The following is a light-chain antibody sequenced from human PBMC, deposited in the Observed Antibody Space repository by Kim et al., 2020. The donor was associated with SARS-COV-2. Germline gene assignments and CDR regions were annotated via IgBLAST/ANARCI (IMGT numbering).Light chain of an antibody. CDR2: DNN. J-gene: IGLJ2*01. CDR1: SSNIGNNY. V-gene: IGLV1-51*01. Sequence: GQKVTISCSGSSSNIGNNYVSWYQQLPATAPKLLIYDNNKRPSGIPDRFSGSKSGTSATLGITGLQTGDEADYYCGTWDSSLSAVVFGGGTQLTVL. CDR3: GTWDSSLSAVV.